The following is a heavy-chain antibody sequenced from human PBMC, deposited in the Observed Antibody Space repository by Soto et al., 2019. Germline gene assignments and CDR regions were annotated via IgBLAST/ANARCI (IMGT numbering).Heavy chain of an antibody. D-gene: IGHD5-12*01. J-gene: IGHJ3*02. CDR2: IKSKTDGGTT. Sequence: GGSLRLSCAASGFTFSNAWMSWVRQAPGKGLEWVGRIKSKTDGGTTDYAAPVKGRFTISRDDSKNTLYLQMNSLKTEDTAVYYCTTAVGGWWLPFGPDDAFDIWGQGTMVTVSS. CDR1: GFTFSNAW. CDR3: TTAVGGWWLPFGPDDAFDI. V-gene: IGHV3-15*01.